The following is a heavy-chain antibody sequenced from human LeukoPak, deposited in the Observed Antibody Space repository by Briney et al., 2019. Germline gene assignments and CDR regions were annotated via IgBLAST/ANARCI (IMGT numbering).Heavy chain of an antibody. D-gene: IGHD6-13*01. V-gene: IGHV4-38-2*02. CDR2: IYHSGST. J-gene: IGHJ4*02. CDR3: ARSSEGYSSSREYYFDY. CDR1: GYSISSGYY. Sequence: SETLSLTCTVSGYSISSGYYWGWIRQPPGKGLEWIGSIYHSGSTYYNPSLKSRVTISVDTSKNQFSLKLSSVTAAGTAVYYCARSSEGYSSSREYYFDYWGQGTLVTVSS.